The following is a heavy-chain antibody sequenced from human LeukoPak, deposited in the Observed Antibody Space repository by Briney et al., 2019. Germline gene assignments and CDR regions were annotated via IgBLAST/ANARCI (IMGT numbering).Heavy chain of an antibody. V-gene: IGHV4-59*01. D-gene: IGHD3-9*01. CDR2: IHYSGST. Sequence: SETLSLTCTVSGGSIVNYYWSWIRQPPGKGLDWIGYIHYSGSTNYNPSLKRRVTISLDTSKNQFSLKLSSVTAADTAVYYCARGTTDYDILTGYYRYWFDPWGQGTLVIVSS. CDR3: ARGTTDYDILTGYYRYWFDP. J-gene: IGHJ5*02. CDR1: GGSIVNYY.